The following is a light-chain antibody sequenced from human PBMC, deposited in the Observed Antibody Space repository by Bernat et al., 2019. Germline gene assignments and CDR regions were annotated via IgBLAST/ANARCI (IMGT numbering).Light chain of an antibody. Sequence: EIVLTQSPGTLSLSPGERATLSCRASQSVSSSYLAWYQQKPGQAPRLLIYGASSRATGIPDRFSGSGSGTDFTLTVSRLEPEDFAVYYWPHHGCSSFTFRPWTKVDIK. CDR2: GAS. CDR1: QSVSSSY. V-gene: IGKV3-20*01. J-gene: IGKJ3*01. CDR3: PHHGCSSFT.